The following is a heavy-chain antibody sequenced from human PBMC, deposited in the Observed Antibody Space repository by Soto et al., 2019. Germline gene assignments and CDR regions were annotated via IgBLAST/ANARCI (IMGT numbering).Heavy chain of an antibody. CDR3: ARDRRIAVAGTEFDP. V-gene: IGHV1-69*12. J-gene: IGHJ5*02. CDR2: IIPIFGTA. Sequence: QVQLVQSGAEVKKPGSSVKVSCKASGGTFSSYAISWVRQAPGQGLEWMGGIIPIFGTANYAQKFQGRVTITADESTGPAYMELSRLRSEDTAVYYCARDRRIAVAGTEFDPWGQGTLVTVSS. CDR1: GGTFSSYA. D-gene: IGHD6-19*01.